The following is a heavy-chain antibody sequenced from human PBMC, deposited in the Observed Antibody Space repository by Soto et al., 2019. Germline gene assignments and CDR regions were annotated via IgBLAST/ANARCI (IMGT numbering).Heavy chain of an antibody. CDR3: MKRARNWGAFAF. CDR1: GFILNNYA. J-gene: IGHJ3*01. V-gene: IGHV3-23*01. Sequence: VQLLESGGDLVQPGGSLRLSCVASGFILNNYAMSWVRQAPGKGLEWVSTIGGTDGDSDGVPWYEDSVKGRFTISRDSSAKTLFLHMHNLRADDTALYNCMKRARNWGAFAFWGQGTRVVVSS. CDR2: IGGTDGDSDGVP. D-gene: IGHD7-27*01.